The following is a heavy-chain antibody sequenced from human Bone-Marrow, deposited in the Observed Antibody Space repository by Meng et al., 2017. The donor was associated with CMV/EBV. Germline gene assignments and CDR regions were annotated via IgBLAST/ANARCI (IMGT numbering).Heavy chain of an antibody. CDR2: IKPDGSEK. V-gene: IGHV3-7*04. CDR3: AWGSGLAS. Sequence: GESLKISCAASGFTFNTYCMSWVRQAPGKGLEWVANIKPDGSEKYYVDSVKGRFTISRDNAKNSLYLQMNSLRVEDTAVYHCAWGSGLASWGQGTLVTVSS. CDR1: GFTFNTYC. J-gene: IGHJ4*02.